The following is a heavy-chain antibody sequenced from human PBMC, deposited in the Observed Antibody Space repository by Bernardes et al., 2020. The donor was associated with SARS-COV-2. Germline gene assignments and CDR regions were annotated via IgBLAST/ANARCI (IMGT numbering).Heavy chain of an antibody. CDR2: TTYDGSNK. D-gene: IGHD3-22*01. V-gene: IGHV3-30*18. CDR1: GFTFSNYG. J-gene: IGHJ4*02. Sequence: GGSLRLSCAASGFTFSNYGMHWVRQVPGKGLEWVAVTTYDGSNKNYADSVKGRFTISRDNSKNTLYLQMNSLRAEDTAVYYCAKPTYYYDGSGHFDYWGQGTLGTVSA. CDR3: AKPTYYYDGSGHFDY.